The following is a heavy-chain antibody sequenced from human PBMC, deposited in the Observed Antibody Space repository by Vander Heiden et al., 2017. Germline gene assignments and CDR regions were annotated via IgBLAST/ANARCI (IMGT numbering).Heavy chain of an antibody. CDR2: ISSSSSYI. CDR3: ARVPPGYSYGYIH. Sequence: EVQLVESGGGLVKPGGSLRLSCAASGFTFSSYSMNWVRQAPGKGLEWVSSISSSSSYIYYADSVKGRFTISRDNAKNSLYLQMNSLRAEDTAVYYCARVPPGYSYGYIHWGQGTLVTVSS. V-gene: IGHV3-21*01. CDR1: GFTFSSYS. J-gene: IGHJ4*02. D-gene: IGHD5-18*01.